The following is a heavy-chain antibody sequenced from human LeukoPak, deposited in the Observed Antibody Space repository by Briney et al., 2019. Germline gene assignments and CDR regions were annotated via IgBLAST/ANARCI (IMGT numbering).Heavy chain of an antibody. D-gene: IGHD6-13*01. V-gene: IGHV4-59*01. Sequence: SETLSLTCTVSGGSISSYYWSWIRQPPGKGLEWIGYIYYSGSTNYNPSLKSRVTISVDTSKNQFSLKLSSVTAADTAVYYCARGTAAAGTHELNWFDPWGQGTLVTVSS. CDR1: GGSISSYY. J-gene: IGHJ5*02. CDR2: IYYSGST. CDR3: ARGTAAAGTHELNWFDP.